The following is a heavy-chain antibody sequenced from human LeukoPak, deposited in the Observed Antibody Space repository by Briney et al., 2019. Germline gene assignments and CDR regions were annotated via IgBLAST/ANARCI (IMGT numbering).Heavy chain of an antibody. CDR2: IKQDGSEK. CDR1: GFTFSSYW. CDR3: ARSPPITMIVVNFDI. J-gene: IGHJ3*02. V-gene: IGHV3-7*01. D-gene: IGHD3-22*01. Sequence: PGGSLRLSCAASGFTFSSYWMSWVRQAPGKGLEWVANIKQDGSEKYYVDSVKGRFTISRDNAKNSLYLQMNSLRAEDTAVYYCARSPPITMIVVNFDIWGQGTMVTVSS.